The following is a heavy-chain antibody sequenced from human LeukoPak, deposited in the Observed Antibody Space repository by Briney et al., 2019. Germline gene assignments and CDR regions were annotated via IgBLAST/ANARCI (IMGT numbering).Heavy chain of an antibody. D-gene: IGHD3-10*01. CDR2: IRYDGSNK. V-gene: IGHV3-30*02. CDR3: AKGSRFGELLSDY. Sequence: XGSLRLSCAASGFTFSSYGMHWVRQAPGKGLEGVAFIRYDGSNKYYADSVKGRFTISRDNSKNTLYLQMNSLRAEDTAVYYCAKGSRFGELLSDYWGQGTLVTVSS. CDR1: GFTFSSYG. J-gene: IGHJ4*02.